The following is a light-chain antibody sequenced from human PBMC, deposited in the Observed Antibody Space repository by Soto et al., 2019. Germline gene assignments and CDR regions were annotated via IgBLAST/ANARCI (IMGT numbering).Light chain of an antibody. CDR2: DDS. Sequence: SYELTQPPSVSVAPGQTATITCEGNNIGSKSVHWYQQKPGQAPVVVVYDDSDRPSVIPERFSGSNSGNTATLTISRVEAGDEADYYCQSFDSSRFYVFGTGTKVTVL. CDR3: QSFDSSRFYV. J-gene: IGLJ1*01. V-gene: IGLV3-21*02. CDR1: NIGSKS.